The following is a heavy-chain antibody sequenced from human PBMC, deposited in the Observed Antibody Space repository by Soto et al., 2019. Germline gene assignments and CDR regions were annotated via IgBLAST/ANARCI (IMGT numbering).Heavy chain of an antibody. Sequence: GGSLRLSCAASGFTFSSYAMHWVRQAPGKGLEWVAVISYDGSNKYYADSVKGRFTISRDNSKNTLYLQMNSLRAEDTAVYYCARDGGYCTNGVCYGGYGMDVWGQGTTVTVSS. J-gene: IGHJ6*02. CDR1: GFTFSSYA. V-gene: IGHV3-30-3*01. CDR2: ISYDGSNK. CDR3: ARDGGYCTNGVCYGGYGMDV. D-gene: IGHD2-8*01.